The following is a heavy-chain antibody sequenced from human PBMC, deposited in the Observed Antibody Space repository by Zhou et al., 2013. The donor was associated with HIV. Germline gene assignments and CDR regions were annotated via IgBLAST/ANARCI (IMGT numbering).Heavy chain of an antibody. V-gene: IGHV1-46*03. CDR2: INPSGGST. CDR1: GYTFTSYY. CDR3: ARAEQLVGGHSPFDY. Sequence: QVQLVQSGAEVKKPGASVKVSCKASGYTFTSYYMHWVRQAPGQGLEWMGIINPSGGSTSYAQKFQGRVTMTRDTSTSTVYMELSSLRSEDTAVYYCARAEQLVGGHSPFDYWGQGTLVTVSS. J-gene: IGHJ4*02. D-gene: IGHD6-6*01.